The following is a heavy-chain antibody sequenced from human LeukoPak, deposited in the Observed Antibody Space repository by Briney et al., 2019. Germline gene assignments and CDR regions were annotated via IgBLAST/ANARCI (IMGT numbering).Heavy chain of an antibody. D-gene: IGHD4-17*01. CDR1: GFIANNKY. CDR3: ARRRGGYGEGELDY. CDR2: IRSDGTT. Sequence: GGSLRLSCAASGFIANNKYMSWVRQAPGKGLEWVSTIRSDGTTDYADSVKGRFTISRDDSKNTLYLQMNSLRVEDTAVYSCARRRGGYGEGELDYWGQGTLVTVSS. J-gene: IGHJ4*02. V-gene: IGHV3-66*04.